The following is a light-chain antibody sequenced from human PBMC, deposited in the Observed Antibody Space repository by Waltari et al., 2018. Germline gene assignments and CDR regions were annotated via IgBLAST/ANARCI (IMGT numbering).Light chain of an antibody. Sequence: SALTQDPVVSVALGQTVRITCQGDILRRVYACWYQQKPGQAPLIVMYVKDNRPPGIPDRFSGATSGNTASLTITGAQAEDEAVYYCNSRDSNGYSVFFGGGTKVTVL. V-gene: IGLV3-19*01. CDR2: VKD. CDR3: NSRDSNGYSVF. J-gene: IGLJ2*01. CDR1: ILRRVY.